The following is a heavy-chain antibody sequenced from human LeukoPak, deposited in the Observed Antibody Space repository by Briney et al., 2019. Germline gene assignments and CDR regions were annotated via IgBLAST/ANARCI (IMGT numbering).Heavy chain of an antibody. CDR2: INTKTGNA. V-gene: IGHV1-8*03. Sequence: GASVKVSCKTSGYIFTADDINWVRQAAGQGLEWMGAINTKTGNADYSHKFQARVTFTRDTSLSTAYMELSRLSSDDSAVYFCARGDENFDRWGQGTLVIVSS. CDR1: GYIFTADD. J-gene: IGHJ4*02. CDR3: ARGDENFDR.